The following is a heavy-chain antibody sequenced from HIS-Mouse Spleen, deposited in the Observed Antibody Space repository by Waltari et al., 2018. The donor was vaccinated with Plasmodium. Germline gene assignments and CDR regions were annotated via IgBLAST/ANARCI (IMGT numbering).Heavy chain of an antibody. V-gene: IGHV3-30*18. CDR3: AKEVLGYYDFWSRPDY. CDR2: ISYDGSNK. CDR1: GFTFSRYG. D-gene: IGHD3-3*01. J-gene: IGHJ4*02. Sequence: QVQLVESGGGVVQPGRSMRLSCAASGFTFSRYGMHVVRQAPGKGLEWLAVISYDGSNKYYADSVKGRFTISRDNSKNTLYLQMNSLRAEDTAVYYCAKEVLGYYDFWSRPDYWGQGTLVTVSS.